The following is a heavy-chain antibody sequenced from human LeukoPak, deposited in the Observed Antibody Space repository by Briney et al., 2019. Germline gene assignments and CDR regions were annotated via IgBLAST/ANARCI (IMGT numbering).Heavy chain of an antibody. CDR3: ASGRGYSYGSHI. J-gene: IGHJ4*02. Sequence: GSLRLSCAASGFTFSSYWMHWVRQAPGKGLVWVSRINSDGSSTSYADSVKGRFTISRDNAKNTLYLQMNSLRAEDTAVYYCASGRGYSYGSHIWGQGTLVTVSS. V-gene: IGHV3-74*01. CDR1: GFTFSSYW. CDR2: INSDGSST. D-gene: IGHD5-18*01.